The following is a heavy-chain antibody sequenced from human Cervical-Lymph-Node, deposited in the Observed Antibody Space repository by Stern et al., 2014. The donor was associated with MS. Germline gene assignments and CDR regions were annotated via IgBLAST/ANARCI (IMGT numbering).Heavy chain of an antibody. CDR3: RRQGSFTPGKTEES. D-gene: IGHD1-1*01. Sequence: VQLVESGGGLVQPGGSLKLSCAASGFSFSGSAMHLVRQPSGKGLEWVGRIRSNTNNYATTYAASVKGRFTISRDDSKNTTYLQMNSLKTEDTAVYYCRRQGSFTPGKTEESWGQGTLVTVSS. J-gene: IGHJ5*02. CDR2: IRSNTNNYAT. CDR1: GFSFSGSA. V-gene: IGHV3-73*01.